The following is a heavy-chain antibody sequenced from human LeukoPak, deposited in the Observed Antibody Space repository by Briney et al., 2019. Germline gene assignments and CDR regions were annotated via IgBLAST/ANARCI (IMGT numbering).Heavy chain of an antibody. J-gene: IGHJ6*02. D-gene: IGHD3-3*01. V-gene: IGHV3-11*06. CDR1: GFTFKDYY. Sequence: PGGSLRLSCAGSGFTFKDYYLNWIRQAPGKGLEWVSYISGGSTYTNYANSVKGRFTISRDNARNSLFLQMNSLTAEDTAIYYCARPLISAVIGMDVWGQGTAVTVSS. CDR3: ARPLISAVIGMDV. CDR2: ISGGSTYT.